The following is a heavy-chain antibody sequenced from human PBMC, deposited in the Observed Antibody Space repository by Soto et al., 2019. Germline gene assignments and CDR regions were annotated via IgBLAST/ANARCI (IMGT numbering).Heavy chain of an antibody. D-gene: IGHD5-18*01. V-gene: IGHV3-23*01. CDR2: ISGSDGTT. J-gene: IGHJ6*02. CDR1: GFSFNKYA. Sequence: GGSLRLSCIASGFSFNKYAMRWVRQAPGKGLDWVSGISGSDGTTYYADSVKGRFTISRDNSKNTLHLQMNSLRAEDTAVYYCAIDYSYGYVPYGYYGMDVWGQGTTVTVSS. CDR3: AIDYSYGYVPYGYYGMDV.